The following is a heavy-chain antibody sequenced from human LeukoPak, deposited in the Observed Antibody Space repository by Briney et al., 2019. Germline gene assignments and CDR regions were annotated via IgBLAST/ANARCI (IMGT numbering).Heavy chain of an antibody. CDR2: IYYSGST. Sequence: SQPLPINCTVHGGSISSGDYYWSWIRQPPTTRLQRIGYIYYSGSTYYNPSLKSRVTISVDTSKNQFSLKLSSVTAADTAAYYCARGIPDYGDYYFDYWGQGTLVTVSS. D-gene: IGHD4-17*01. CDR1: GGSISSGDYY. J-gene: IGHJ4*02. V-gene: IGHV4-30-4*01. CDR3: ARGIPDYGDYYFDY.